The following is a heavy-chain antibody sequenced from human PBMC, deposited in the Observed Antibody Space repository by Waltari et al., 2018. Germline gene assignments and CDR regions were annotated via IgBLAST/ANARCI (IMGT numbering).Heavy chain of an antibody. Sequence: EVQLVESGGGLVQPGGSLRLSCAVSGFDFSSYWMSWVRQVPGKGLGWVANIKQDGSEIYYVDAVKGRFTISRDNAKNSIYLQMNSLRAEDTAMYYCARDGEYCSGDKCYSYWYFDLWGRGTLVTVSS. V-gene: IGHV3-7*01. CDR1: GFDFSSYW. CDR2: IKQDGSEI. J-gene: IGHJ2*01. CDR3: ARDGEYCSGDKCYSYWYFDL. D-gene: IGHD2-15*01.